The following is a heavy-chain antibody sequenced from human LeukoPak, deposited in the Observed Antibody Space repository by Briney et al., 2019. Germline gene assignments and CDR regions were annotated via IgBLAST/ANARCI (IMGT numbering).Heavy chain of an antibody. J-gene: IGHJ5*02. D-gene: IGHD3-22*01. CDR3: ARPRGSSGPLDP. CDR2: IYYSGST. CDR1: GGSISSYY. Sequence: PSETLSLTCTVSGGSISSYYWSWIRQPPGEGLEWIGYIYYSGSTNYNPSLKSRVTISVDTSKNQFSLKLSSVAAADTAVYYCARPRGSSGPLDPWGQGTLVTVSS. V-gene: IGHV4-59*01.